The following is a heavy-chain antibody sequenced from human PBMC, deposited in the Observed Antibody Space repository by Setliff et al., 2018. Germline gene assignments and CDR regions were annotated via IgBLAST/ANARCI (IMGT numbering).Heavy chain of an antibody. V-gene: IGHV4-4*07. D-gene: IGHD4-17*01. Sequence: SETLSLTCTVSGGSISSYYWSWIRQPAGKGLEWIGRIYTSGSTNYNPSLKSRVTMSVDTSKNQFSLKLSSVTAADTAVYYCARDHGDYGYYYYYMDVWGIGTTVTVSS. CDR3: ARDHGDYGYYYYYMDV. J-gene: IGHJ6*03. CDR1: GGSISSYY. CDR2: IYTSGST.